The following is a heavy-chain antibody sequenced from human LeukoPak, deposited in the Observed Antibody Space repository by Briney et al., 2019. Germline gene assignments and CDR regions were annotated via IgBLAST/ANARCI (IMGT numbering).Heavy chain of an antibody. D-gene: IGHD3-22*01. CDR3: ARESALTYYYDSSGYSSGFDY. V-gene: IGHV3-30*03. Sequence: GGSLRLSCAASGFTFSSYGMHWVRQAPGKGLEWVAVISYDGSNKYYADSVKGRFTISRDNSKNTLYLQMNSLRAEDTAVYYCARESALTYYYDSSGYSSGFDYWGQGTLVTVSS. J-gene: IGHJ4*02. CDR1: GFTFSSYG. CDR2: ISYDGSNK.